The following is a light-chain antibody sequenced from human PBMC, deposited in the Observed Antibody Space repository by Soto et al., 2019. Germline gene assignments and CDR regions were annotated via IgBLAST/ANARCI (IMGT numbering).Light chain of an antibody. Sequence: EFVLTQSPGTLSLSPGARATLSCRASQSLTNSFIAWYQQRPGQAPRLLIYDTSSRASGIPDRFSCSGSGTDFTLTISRLEPEDFAVYYCQQYGSSGTFGQGTKVDI. CDR1: QSLTNSF. CDR3: QQYGSSGT. CDR2: DTS. V-gene: IGKV3-20*01. J-gene: IGKJ1*01.